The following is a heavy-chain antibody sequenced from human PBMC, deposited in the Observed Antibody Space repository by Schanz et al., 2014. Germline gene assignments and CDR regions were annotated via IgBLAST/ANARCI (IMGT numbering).Heavy chain of an antibody. CDR1: GFAFNNYG. CDR2: IWYDGNNK. V-gene: IGHV3-33*01. CDR3: ARGTDTAMEHRPFDY. Sequence: QVQLAESGGGVVQPGRSLRLSCAASGFAFNNYGMHWVRQAPGKGLEWVAIIWYDGNNKKYADSVKGRFTISRDNFKNTLFLQMNSLRAEDTAAYYCARGTDTAMEHRPFDYWGQGTLVTVSS. D-gene: IGHD5-18*01. J-gene: IGHJ4*02.